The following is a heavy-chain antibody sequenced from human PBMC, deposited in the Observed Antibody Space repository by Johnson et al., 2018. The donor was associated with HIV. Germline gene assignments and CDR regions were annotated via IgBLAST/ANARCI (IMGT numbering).Heavy chain of an antibody. CDR1: GFTFDDYG. D-gene: IGHD3-22*01. CDR2: IDWNGGRQ. V-gene: IGHV3-20*04. CDR3: AKDISDSSGYSGAFDI. Sequence: VQLMESGGGVVRPGGSLRLSCAASGFTFDDYGMSWVRQAPGKGLEWVSGIDWNGGRQGYVDSVKGRFTISRDNAKNSLYLEMNSLRAEDTALYYCAKDISDSSGYSGAFDIWGQGTMVTVSS. J-gene: IGHJ3*02.